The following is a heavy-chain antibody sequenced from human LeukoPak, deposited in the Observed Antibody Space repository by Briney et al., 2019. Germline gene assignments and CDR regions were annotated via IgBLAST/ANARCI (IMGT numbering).Heavy chain of an antibody. J-gene: IGHJ4*02. Sequence: GGSLRLSCAASGFTFSNYWMHWVRQVPGKGLVWVSRIDDDGSATFYADSVKGRFTISRDNAKNTLFLQMSSLRAEDTAVYFCAREILAPGKTHDYWGQGTLVTVSS. CDR2: IDDDGSAT. CDR3: AREILAPGKTHDY. CDR1: GFTFSNYW. V-gene: IGHV3-74*01.